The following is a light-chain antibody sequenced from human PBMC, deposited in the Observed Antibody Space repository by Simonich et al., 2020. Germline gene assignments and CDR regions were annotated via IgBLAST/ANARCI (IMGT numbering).Light chain of an antibody. J-gene: IGKJ1*01. V-gene: IGKV3D-20*01. CDR1: QSVSSSY. Sequence: EIVLTQSPGTLSLSPGERATLSCRASQSVSSSYLAWYQQKPGLAPRPLIYDASSRATGIPDRFSGSGSGTDFTLTISRLVPEDFAVYYCQQYGSSPRTFGQGTKVEIK. CDR3: QQYGSSPRT. CDR2: DAS.